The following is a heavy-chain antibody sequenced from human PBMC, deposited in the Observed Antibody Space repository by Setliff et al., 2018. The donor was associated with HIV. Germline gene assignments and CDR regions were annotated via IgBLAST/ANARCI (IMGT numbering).Heavy chain of an antibody. CDR2: VSSRGDT. J-gene: IGHJ4*02. V-gene: IGHV4-4*07. CDR1: DSGTYY. CDR3: ARAAAGNTGPFDL. Sequence: SETLSLTCTVSDSGTYYRSWIRQPAGKGMAWIGRVSSRGDTNYNPSLKSRVTMSVDTSKNQFSLKLTSVTASDTAVYYCARAAAGNTGPFDLWGQGSPVTVSS. D-gene: IGHD4-17*01.